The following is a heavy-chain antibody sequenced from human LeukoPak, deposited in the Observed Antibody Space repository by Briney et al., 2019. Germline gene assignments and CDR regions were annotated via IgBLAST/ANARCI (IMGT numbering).Heavy chain of an antibody. D-gene: IGHD3-10*01. CDR2: IYYSGST. CDR1: GGSISSYY. J-gene: IGHJ6*03. V-gene: IGHV4-59*01. Sequence: SETLSLTCTVSGGSISSYYWSWIRQPPGKGLEWIGYIYYSGSTNYNPSLKSRVTISVDTSKNQFSLKLSSVTAADTAVYYCAKYGKGGGSYYNEYYYYYYMDVWGKGTTVTISS. CDR3: AKYGKGGGSYYNEYYYYYYMDV.